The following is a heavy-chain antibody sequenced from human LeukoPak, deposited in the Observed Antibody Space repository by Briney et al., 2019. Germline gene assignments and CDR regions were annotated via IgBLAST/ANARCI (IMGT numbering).Heavy chain of an antibody. D-gene: IGHD3-9*01. V-gene: IGHV1-69*01. CDR2: IILIFGTA. CDR3: ARGDYDILRPFDY. CDR1: GGTFSSYA. Sequence: SVKASCRASGGTFSSYAISWVRQAPGQGLEWMGGIILIFGTANYAQKFQGRVTITADESTSTAYMELSSLRSEDTAVYYCARGDYDILRPFDYWGQGTLVTVSS. J-gene: IGHJ4*02.